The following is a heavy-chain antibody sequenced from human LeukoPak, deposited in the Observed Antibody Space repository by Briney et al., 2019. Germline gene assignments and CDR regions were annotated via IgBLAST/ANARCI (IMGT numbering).Heavy chain of an antibody. J-gene: IGHJ4*02. Sequence: LPGGSLRLSCTASGFTFSTLAMSWVRQAPGKGLEWVSSISSRGDDTSYADSVKGRFTISRDNAKNTLYLQMNSLRAEDTAVYYCARHLNYYLDYWGQGTLVTVSS. V-gene: IGHV3-74*01. CDR3: ARHLNYYLDY. D-gene: IGHD3-10*01. CDR1: GFTFSTLA. CDR2: ISSRGDDT.